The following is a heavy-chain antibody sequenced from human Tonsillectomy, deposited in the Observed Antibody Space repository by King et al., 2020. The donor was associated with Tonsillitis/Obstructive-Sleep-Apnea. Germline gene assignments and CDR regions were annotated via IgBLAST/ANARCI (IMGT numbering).Heavy chain of an antibody. CDR1: GYSFTGYW. CDR2: IYPGDSYT. J-gene: IGHJ4*02. CDR3: ARGDLDCSSTSCYTAIVDY. D-gene: IGHD2-2*02. V-gene: IGHV5-51*01. Sequence: QLVQSGAEVKKPGESLKISCKGSGYSFTGYWIGWVRQMPGKGLEWMGIIYPGDSYTRYSPSFQGQVTISADKSISTAYLQWSSLKASDTAMYYCARGDLDCSSTSCYTAIVDYWGQGTLVTVSS.